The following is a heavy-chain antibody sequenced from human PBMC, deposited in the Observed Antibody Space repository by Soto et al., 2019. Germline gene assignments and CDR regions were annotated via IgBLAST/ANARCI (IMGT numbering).Heavy chain of an antibody. CDR2: IYWDDDK. J-gene: IGHJ4*02. Sequence: QITLKESGPTLVKPTQTLTLTCTVSGFSLSTSGVGVGWIRQPPGKALEWLALIYWDDDKRHSPSLKSRLTITKDTSKNQVVLTMTNMDPVDTATYYCVRRLGSSPYFAYWGQGTLVTVSS. CDR1: GFSLSTSGVG. D-gene: IGHD2-15*01. CDR3: VRRLGSSPYFAY. V-gene: IGHV2-5*02.